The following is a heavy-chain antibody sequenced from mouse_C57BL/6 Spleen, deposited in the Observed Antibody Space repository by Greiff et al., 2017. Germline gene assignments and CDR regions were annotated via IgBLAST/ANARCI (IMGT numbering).Heavy chain of an antibody. CDR2: INPSTGGT. CDR3: GYGSSYWAY. D-gene: IGHD1-1*01. Sequence: EVKLMESGPELVKPGASVKISCKASGYSFTGYYMNWVKQSPEKSLEWIGEINPSTGGTTYNQKFKAKATLTVDKSSSPAYMQLKGLTSADSAVYYCGYGSSYWAYWGQGTLVTVSA. CDR1: GYSFTGYY. J-gene: IGHJ3*01. V-gene: IGHV1-42*01.